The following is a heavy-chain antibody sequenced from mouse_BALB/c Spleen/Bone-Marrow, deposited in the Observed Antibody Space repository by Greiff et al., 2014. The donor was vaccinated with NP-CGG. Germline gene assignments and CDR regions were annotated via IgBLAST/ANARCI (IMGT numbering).Heavy chain of an antibody. V-gene: IGHV14-3*02. CDR2: IDPANGST. Sequence: EVQLQQSGAELVKPGASVKLSCTGSGFNSKDTYMHWVKQRPEQGLEWIGRIDPANGSTRYDPKFQGKATITADTSSNIAYLQLSSLTSEDTAVYYCARSYMYTWFAYWGQGTMVTVSA. CDR1: GFNSKDTY. D-gene: IGHD2-14*01. J-gene: IGHJ3*01. CDR3: ARSYMYTWFAY.